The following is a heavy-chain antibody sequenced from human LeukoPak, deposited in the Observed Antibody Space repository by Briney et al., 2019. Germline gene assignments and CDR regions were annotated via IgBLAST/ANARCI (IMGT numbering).Heavy chain of an antibody. Sequence: ASVKVSCKASGYTFTGYYMHWVRQAPGQGLEWMGRINPNNGGTKYAHKFQGGVTMSTDTSISTAYMELSRLRSDDTAFYYCARGGYSGYETIDYWGQGTLVTVSS. J-gene: IGHJ4*02. CDR3: ARGGYSGYETIDY. V-gene: IGHV1-2*06. CDR2: INPNNGGT. CDR1: GYTFTGYY. D-gene: IGHD5-12*01.